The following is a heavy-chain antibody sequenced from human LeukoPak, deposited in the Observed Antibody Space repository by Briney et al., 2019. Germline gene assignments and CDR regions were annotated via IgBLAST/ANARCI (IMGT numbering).Heavy chain of an antibody. Sequence: GSLRLSCAASGFTFSSYSMNWVRQAPGKGLEWVSSISSSSSYIYYADSVKGRFTISRDNAKNSLYLQMNSLRAEDTAVYYCAQIVLMASDAFDIWGQGTMVTVSS. J-gene: IGHJ3*02. D-gene: IGHD2-8*01. V-gene: IGHV3-21*01. CDR3: AQIVLMASDAFDI. CDR1: GFTFSSYS. CDR2: ISSSSSYI.